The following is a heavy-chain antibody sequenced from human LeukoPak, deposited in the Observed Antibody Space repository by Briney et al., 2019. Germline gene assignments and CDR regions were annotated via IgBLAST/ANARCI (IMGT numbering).Heavy chain of an antibody. D-gene: IGHD6-19*01. CDR1: GFTFSSYA. V-gene: IGHV3-23*01. Sequence: PGGSLGLSCAASGFTFSSYAMSWVRQAPGKGLEWVSAISGSGGSTYYADSVKGRFTISRDNSKNTLYLQMNSLRAEDTAVYYCAKVLAVAGKHDYWGQGTLVTVSS. CDR3: AKVLAVAGKHDY. CDR2: ISGSGGST. J-gene: IGHJ4*02.